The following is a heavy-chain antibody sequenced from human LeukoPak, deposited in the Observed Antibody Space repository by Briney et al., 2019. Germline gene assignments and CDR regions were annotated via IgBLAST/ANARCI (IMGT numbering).Heavy chain of an antibody. J-gene: IGHJ4*02. V-gene: IGHV4-39*01. D-gene: IGHD4/OR15-4a*01. Sequence: KPSETLSLTCTVSGGSISSSSYYWSWIRQPPGKGLEWIGEINHSGSTNYNPSLKSRVTISVDTSKNQISLKLSSVTAADTAVYYCARQPSEGLWSYWNYWGQGTLVTVSS. CDR2: INHSGST. CDR1: GGSISSSSYY. CDR3: ARQPSEGLWSYWNY.